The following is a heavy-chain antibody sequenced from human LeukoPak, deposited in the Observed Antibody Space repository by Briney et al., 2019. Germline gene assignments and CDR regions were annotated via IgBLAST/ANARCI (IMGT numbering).Heavy chain of an antibody. J-gene: IGHJ5*02. V-gene: IGHV1-2*02. Sequence: ASVKVSCKASGYTFTSYAMNWVRQAPGQGLEWMGWINPNSGGTNYAQKFQGRVTMTRDTSISTAYMELSRLRSDDTAVYYCASPFLARGIAAAVYEPGGQGPLVTVSS. CDR2: INPNSGGT. CDR3: ASPFLARGIAAAVYEP. D-gene: IGHD6-13*01. CDR1: GYTFTSYA.